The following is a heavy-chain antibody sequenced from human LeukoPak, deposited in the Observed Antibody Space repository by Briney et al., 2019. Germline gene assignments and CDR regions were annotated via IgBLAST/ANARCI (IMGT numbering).Heavy chain of an antibody. V-gene: IGHV4-59*08. Sequence: SETLSLTCTVSGGSNSSYYWSWLRQPPGKGLEWIGYIDYSGSTNYNPSLKSRVTISVDTSKSQFSLKLSSVTAADTAVYYCARLGVPYAFDIWGQGTMVTVSS. D-gene: IGHD3-3*01. J-gene: IGHJ3*02. CDR3: ARLGVPYAFDI. CDR2: IDYSGST. CDR1: GGSNSSYY.